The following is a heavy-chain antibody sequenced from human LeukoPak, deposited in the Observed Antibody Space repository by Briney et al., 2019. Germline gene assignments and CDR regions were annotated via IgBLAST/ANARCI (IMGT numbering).Heavy chain of an antibody. CDR1: GFTFSSYS. CDR2: ISSSSSTI. CDR3: ARVETLYYYDSSGYLRY. D-gene: IGHD3-22*01. Sequence: GGSLRLSCAASGFTFSSYSMNWVHQAPGKGLEWVSYISSSSSTIYYADSVKGRFTISRDNAKNSLYLQMNSLRAEDTAVYYCARVETLYYYDSSGYLRYWGQGTLVTVSS. J-gene: IGHJ4*02. V-gene: IGHV3-48*04.